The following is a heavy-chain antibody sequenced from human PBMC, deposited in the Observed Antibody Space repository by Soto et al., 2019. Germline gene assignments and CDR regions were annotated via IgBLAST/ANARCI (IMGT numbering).Heavy chain of an antibody. CDR3: ARERDHDAFDI. J-gene: IGHJ3*02. Sequence: QVQLVQSGAEVKKPGASVKVSCKASGYTFTSYYMHWVRQAPGQGLEWMGIIHPSGGSTSYAQKFKGRVTMTRDTSTSTVYMELSSLRSADTAVYYCARERDHDAFDIWGQGTMVTVSS. V-gene: IGHV1-46*01. CDR1: GYTFTSYY. CDR2: IHPSGGST.